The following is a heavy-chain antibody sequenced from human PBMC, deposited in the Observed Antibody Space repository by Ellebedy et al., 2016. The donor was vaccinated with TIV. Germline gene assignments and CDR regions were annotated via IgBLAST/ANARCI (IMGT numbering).Heavy chain of an antibody. CDR3: ARGITIFGVAHMDV. CDR1: GYTFTSYG. V-gene: IGHV1-18*01. D-gene: IGHD3-3*01. Sequence: ASVKVSXXASGYTFTSYGISWVRQAPGQGLEWMGWISAYNGNTNYAQKLQGRVTMTTDTSTSTAYMELRSLRSDDTAVYYCARGITIFGVAHMDVWGKGTTVTVSS. CDR2: ISAYNGNT. J-gene: IGHJ6*03.